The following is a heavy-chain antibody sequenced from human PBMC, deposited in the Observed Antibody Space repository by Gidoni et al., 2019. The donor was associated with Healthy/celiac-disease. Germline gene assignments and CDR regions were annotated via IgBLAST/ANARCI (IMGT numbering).Heavy chain of an antibody. V-gene: IGHV3-30-3*01. CDR1: GFTFSSYA. CDR2: ISYDGSNK. D-gene: IGHD3-10*01. Sequence: QVQLVESGGGVVQPGRSLRLSCAASGFTFSSYAMHWVRQAPGKGLEWVAVISYDGSNKYYADSVKGRFTISRDNSKNTLYLQMNSLRAEDTAVYYCARERGPYGSGRRAVDYWGQGTLVTVSS. J-gene: IGHJ4*02. CDR3: ARERGPYGSGRRAVDY.